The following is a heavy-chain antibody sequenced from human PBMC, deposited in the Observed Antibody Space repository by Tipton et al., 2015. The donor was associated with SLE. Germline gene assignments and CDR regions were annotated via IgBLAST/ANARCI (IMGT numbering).Heavy chain of an antibody. CDR1: GFTFSSYD. V-gene: IGHV3-13*04. J-gene: IGHJ4*02. D-gene: IGHD2-15*01. Sequence: SLLSCAASGFTFSSYDMHWVRQATGKGLEWVSAIGTAGDTYYPGSVKGRFTISRENAKNSLYLQMNSLRAGDTAVYYCALGYCSGGSCSSFYYFDYWGQGTLVTVSS. CDR3: ALGYCSGGSCSSFYYFDY. CDR2: IGTAGDT.